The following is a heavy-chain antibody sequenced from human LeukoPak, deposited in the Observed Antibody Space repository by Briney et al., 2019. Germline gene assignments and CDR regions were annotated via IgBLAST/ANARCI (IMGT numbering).Heavy chain of an antibody. CDR2: INPNSGGT. D-gene: IGHD2-2*01. CDR3: ARGGYCSSTSCPLPFNI. J-gene: IGHJ3*02. V-gene: IGHV1-2*02. Sequence: ASVKVSCKASGYTFTGYYMHWVRQAPGQGLEWMGWINPNSGGTNYAQKFQGRVTMTRDTSKNQFSLKLSSVTAADTAVYYCARGGYCSSTSCPLPFNIWGQGTMVTVSS. CDR1: GYTFTGYY.